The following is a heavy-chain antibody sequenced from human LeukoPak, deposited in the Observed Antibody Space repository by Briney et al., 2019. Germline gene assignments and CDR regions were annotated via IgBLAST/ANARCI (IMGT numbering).Heavy chain of an antibody. Sequence: GGSLRLSCAVSGFTFTDTYMTWIRQAPGKGLESLSYISPSGTDISYADSVKGRFTISRDNAKNSLYLQMNSLRDEDTAVYYCARNTLLYGNSPDAFDIWGQGTMVTVSS. CDR2: ISPSGTDI. J-gene: IGHJ3*02. CDR3: ARNTLLYGNSPDAFDI. D-gene: IGHD4-23*01. CDR1: GFTFTDTY. V-gene: IGHV3-11*04.